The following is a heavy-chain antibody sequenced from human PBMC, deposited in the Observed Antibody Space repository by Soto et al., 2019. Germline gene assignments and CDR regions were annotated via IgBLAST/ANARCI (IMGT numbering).Heavy chain of an antibody. CDR3: ARARWYDAFDV. J-gene: IGHJ3*01. D-gene: IGHD2-15*01. V-gene: IGHV4-38-2*01. CDR2: IFHGGNT. CDR1: GFCIRSGNY. Sequence: LSRTCAVSGFCIRSGNYWGWIRKPPGKGLEWIGSIFHGGNTYSNPSLKSRVTISVDMSKNQFSLKLNSVTAADTAVYYCARARWYDAFDVWGQGTVVTVSS.